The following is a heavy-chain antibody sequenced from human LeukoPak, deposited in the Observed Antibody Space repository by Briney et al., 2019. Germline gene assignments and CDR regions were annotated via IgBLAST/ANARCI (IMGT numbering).Heavy chain of an antibody. D-gene: IGHD3-22*01. CDR3: FTGRHYYYDS. Sequence: GTSLRLSCAASGLTFSTYPIHWVRQAPDEGLEWVAVITHDGGSQYYADSVKGRFTISRDSTKNTVFLHMNSLRPEDTAVYYCFTGRHYYYDSWGQGTLVTVSS. V-gene: IGHV3-30*01. CDR2: ITHDGGSQ. CDR1: GLTFSTYP. J-gene: IGHJ5*01.